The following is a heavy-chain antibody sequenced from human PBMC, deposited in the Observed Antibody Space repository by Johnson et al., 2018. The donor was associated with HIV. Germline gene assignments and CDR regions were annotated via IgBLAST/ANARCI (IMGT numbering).Heavy chain of an antibody. Sequence: VQLVESGGGLVQPGGSLRLSCAASGFTVSSNYMSWVRQAPGKGLEWVSLFSSRGGTYYADSVKGRFNISRDDSQNTLYLQMNSLRAEDTAVYYCARVTITLIRGVIGSDVWGQGTMVTVSS. CDR1: GFTVSSNY. CDR2: FSSRGGT. CDR3: ARVTITLIRGVIGSDV. V-gene: IGHV3-53*01. J-gene: IGHJ3*01. D-gene: IGHD3-10*01.